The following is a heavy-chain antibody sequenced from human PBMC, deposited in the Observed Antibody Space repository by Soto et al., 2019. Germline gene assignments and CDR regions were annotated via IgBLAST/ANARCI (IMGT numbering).Heavy chain of an antibody. CDR3: AKGLPYEGYYYGMDV. D-gene: IGHD5-12*01. J-gene: IGHJ6*02. CDR2: VTNSGGTT. V-gene: IGHV3-23*01. CDR1: GFSFNSYF. Sequence: GGSLRLSCAASGFSFNSYFMSWVRQAPGKGLEWVSTVTNSGGTTYYGDSVKGRITISRDNSKDTLYLQMSSLRAEDTAVYYCAKGLPYEGYYYGMDVWGQGTTVTVS.